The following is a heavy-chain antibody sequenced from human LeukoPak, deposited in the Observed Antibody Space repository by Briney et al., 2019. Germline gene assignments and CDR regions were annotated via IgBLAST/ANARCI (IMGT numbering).Heavy chain of an antibody. CDR1: GFTFTNYA. Sequence: GGSLTLSRALSGFTFTNYAMSWVRHPAGKGREWVSTHSGNGVHTYYTDSVQGRFTISRDNPKNTLYLQMNSLRVEDTAVYYCAKLYSSGRYYFDYWGQGTLVTVSS. CDR3: AKLYSSGRYYFDY. V-gene: IGHV3-23*01. CDR2: HSGNGVHT. J-gene: IGHJ4*02. D-gene: IGHD6-19*01.